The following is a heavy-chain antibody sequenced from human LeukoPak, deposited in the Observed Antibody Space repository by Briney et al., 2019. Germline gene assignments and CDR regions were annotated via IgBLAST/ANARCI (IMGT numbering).Heavy chain of an antibody. CDR2: ISPYNGNT. V-gene: IGHV1-18*01. D-gene: IGHD3-22*01. Sequence: ASVKVSCKASDYTFTRYGISWVRQAPGQGLEWMGWISPYNGNTNYAQKFQGRVTMTTDTSTSTAYMELRSPKSEDTAVYYCARAPFNYYDSSGYVGTAGKLDYWGQGTLVTVSS. CDR1: DYTFTRYG. J-gene: IGHJ4*02. CDR3: ARAPFNYYDSSGYVGTAGKLDY.